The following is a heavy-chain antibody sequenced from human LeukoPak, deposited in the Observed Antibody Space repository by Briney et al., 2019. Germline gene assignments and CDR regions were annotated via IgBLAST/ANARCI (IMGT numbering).Heavy chain of an antibody. D-gene: IGHD4-17*01. Sequence: PGGSLRLSCAASGFTFSSYAMSWVRQAPGKGLEWVSTISGSGATKYSADSVKGRFTISRDNSKNTLYLQMNSRRAEDTALYYCASTVTTNLDYWGQGTLVTVSS. CDR1: GFTFSSYA. J-gene: IGHJ4*02. CDR3: ASTVTTNLDY. V-gene: IGHV3-23*01. CDR2: ISGSGATK.